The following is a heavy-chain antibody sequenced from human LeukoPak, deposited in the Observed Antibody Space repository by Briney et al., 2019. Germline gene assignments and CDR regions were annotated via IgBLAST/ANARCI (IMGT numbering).Heavy chain of an antibody. D-gene: IGHD6-13*01. CDR3: ARDIAAARHLNFDY. J-gene: IGHJ4*02. V-gene: IGHV3-48*03. CDR2: ISTTVRTI. Sequence: YISTTVRTIYYAPSRKGGFTISREKAKKSLYMQINRLRAEDTAVYYCARDIAAARHLNFDYWGQGTLVTVSS.